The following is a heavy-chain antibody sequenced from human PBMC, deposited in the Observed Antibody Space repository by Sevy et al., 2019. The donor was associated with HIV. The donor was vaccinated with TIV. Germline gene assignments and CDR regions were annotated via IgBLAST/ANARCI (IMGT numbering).Heavy chain of an antibody. CDR2: INSDGSST. CDR3: ARGSGCYEVWNDAFDS. J-gene: IGHJ3*02. Sequence: GGSLRLSCAASGFTFSSYWMHWVRQAPGKGLVWVSRINSDGSSTSYADSVKGRFTISRDNAKNTLYLQMNSGRAEDTAVYYCARGSGCYEVWNDAFDSWGQGTMVTGSS. V-gene: IGHV3-74*01. CDR1: GFTFSSYW. D-gene: IGHD1-26*01.